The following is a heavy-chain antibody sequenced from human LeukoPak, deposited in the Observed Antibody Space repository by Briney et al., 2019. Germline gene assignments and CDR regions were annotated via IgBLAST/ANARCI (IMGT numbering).Heavy chain of an antibody. D-gene: IGHD3-22*01. J-gene: IGHJ4*02. V-gene: IGHV4-34*01. CDR3: ARGRRSGYYTDY. Sequence: SETLSLTCAVYGGSFSGYYWSWIRQPPGKGLEWIGEINHNGSTNYNPSLKSRVTISVDTSKNQFSLKLSSVTAADTAVYYCARGRRSGYYTDYWGQGTLVTVSS. CDR2: INHNGST. CDR1: GGSFSGYY.